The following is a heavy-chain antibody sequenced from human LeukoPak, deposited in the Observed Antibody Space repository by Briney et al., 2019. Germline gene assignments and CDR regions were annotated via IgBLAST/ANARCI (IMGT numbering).Heavy chain of an antibody. CDR1: DVSLNTYY. J-gene: IGHJ3*01. CDR2: IYHSGST. V-gene: IGHV4-59*01. Sequence: SETLSLTCAVSDVSLNTYYWSWIRQTPGKELEWIGYIYHSGSTNYNPSLKSRVTISVDMSKNHFSLNLNSVTAADTAVYFCAGSSHRNGLTMGAFDFWGQGTMVSVSS. D-gene: IGHD5-24*01. CDR3: AGSSHRNGLTMGAFDF.